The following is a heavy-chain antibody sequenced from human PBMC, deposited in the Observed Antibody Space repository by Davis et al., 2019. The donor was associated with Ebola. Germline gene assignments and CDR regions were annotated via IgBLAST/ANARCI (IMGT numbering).Heavy chain of an antibody. J-gene: IGHJ4*02. D-gene: IGHD3-22*01. CDR2: IHYSGST. CDR1: GGSISSHY. V-gene: IGHV4-59*11. CDR3: AGGLWNSGTYYPPPFHY. Sequence: MPSETLSLTCTVSGGSISSHYWSWIRQPPGKGLEWIGYIHYSGSTSNNPSLKSRVTMSVDMSKNQFSLKLTSVAAADTAVYYCAGGLWNSGTYYPPPFHYWGQGALVPVSS.